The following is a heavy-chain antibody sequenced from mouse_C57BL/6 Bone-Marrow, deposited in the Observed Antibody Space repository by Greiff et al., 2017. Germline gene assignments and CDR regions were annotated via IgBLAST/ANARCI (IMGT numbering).Heavy chain of an antibody. V-gene: IGHV1-81*01. D-gene: IGHD2-5*01. Sequence: QVQLQQSGAELARPGASVKLSCKASGYTFTSYGISWVKQRTGQGLEWIGEIYPRSGNTYSNEKFKGKATLTADKSSSTAYMELRSLTSEDSAVYFCASLSLLWYSNLYAMDYWGQGTSVTVSS. J-gene: IGHJ4*01. CDR1: GYTFTSYG. CDR2: IYPRSGNT. CDR3: ASLSLLWYSNLYAMDY.